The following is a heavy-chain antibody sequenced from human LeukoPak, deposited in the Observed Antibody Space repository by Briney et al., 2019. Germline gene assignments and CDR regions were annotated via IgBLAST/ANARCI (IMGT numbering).Heavy chain of an antibody. CDR3: ARRPGRSTMVRGVIIPPYYFDY. CDR1: GRSISSSSYY. J-gene: IGHJ4*02. D-gene: IGHD3-10*01. CDR2: IYYSGST. Sequence: SETLSLTCTVSGRSISSSSYYWGWLRQPPGKGLKWFVRIYYSGSTYYNPSLKRRFTITVDTTKNQYSLKLSSVTAADTSVYYCARRPGRSTMVRGVIIPPYYFDYWGQGTLVTVSS. V-gene: IGHV4-39*01.